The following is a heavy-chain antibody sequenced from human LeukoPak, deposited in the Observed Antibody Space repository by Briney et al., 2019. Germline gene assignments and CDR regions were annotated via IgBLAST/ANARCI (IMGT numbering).Heavy chain of an antibody. CDR2: VRHSGST. CDR3: AGATATGTGRAFHY. CDR1: GESITPYY. J-gene: IGHJ4*02. V-gene: IGHV4-34*01. Sequence: SETLSLTCAVYGESITPYYWTWIRQPPGKRLEWIGEVRHSGSTNYNPSLKSRVTMSVDMSKNQFSLKLNSVTAADTAVYYCAGATATGTGRAFHYWAQGNLVPVSS. D-gene: IGHD3-10*01.